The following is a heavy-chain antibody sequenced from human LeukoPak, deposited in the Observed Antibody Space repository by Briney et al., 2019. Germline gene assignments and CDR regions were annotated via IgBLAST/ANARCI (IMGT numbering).Heavy chain of an antibody. CDR1: GYSFTSYW. D-gene: IGHD2-2*01. J-gene: IGHJ4*02. V-gene: IGHV5-51*01. CDR3: ARGEGLVVVPAATTNYYFDY. Sequence: GESLKISCKGSGYSFTSYWIGWVRQMPGKGLEWMGIIYPGDSDTRYSPSFQGQVTISADKSISTAYLQWSSLKASDTAMYYCARGEGLVVVPAATTNYYFDYWGQGTLVTVSS. CDR2: IYPGDSDT.